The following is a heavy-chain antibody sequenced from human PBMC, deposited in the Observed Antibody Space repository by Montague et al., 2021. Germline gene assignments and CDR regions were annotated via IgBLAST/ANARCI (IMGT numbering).Heavy chain of an antibody. CDR3: VCRDNLGGAFLDR. Sequence: SETLSLTCNVSGDPMRDYYWCWIRQSPGQGLEWIGYIFGTGDTTYNQSLSSRVTISIDTSKNQYSLELTSVTAADTAVYYCVCRDNLGGAFLDRGGQGRLVAVSS. V-gene: IGHV4-4*08. J-gene: IGHJ4*02. CDR1: GDPMRDYY. CDR2: IFGTGDT. D-gene: IGHD3-16*01.